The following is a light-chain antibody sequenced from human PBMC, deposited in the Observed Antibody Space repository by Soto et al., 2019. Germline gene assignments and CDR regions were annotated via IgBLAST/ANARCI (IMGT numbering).Light chain of an antibody. CDR1: QSVSSSY. J-gene: IGKJ4*01. V-gene: IGKV3-20*01. CDR3: QQSGSSPLT. CDR2: GAS. Sequence: EIVLTQSPGTLSLSPGERATLSCRASQSVSSSYLAWYQQKPGQAPRLLIYGASSRATGIPDRFSGSGSGTHFTLTISRLEPEDFVVYYCQQSGSSPLTFGGGTKVEIK.